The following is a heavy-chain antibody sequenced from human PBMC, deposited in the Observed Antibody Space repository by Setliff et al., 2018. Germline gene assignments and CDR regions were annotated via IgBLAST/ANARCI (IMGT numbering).Heavy chain of an antibody. J-gene: IGHJ5*02. Sequence: PGGSLRLSCVASGFTFSNYAMAWVRQAPGKGLEWVSAISGSGDSTYYADSVKGRFTISRDNSKNTLYLQMNSLRAEGTAVYYCARVNAYNWFDPWGQGTLVTVSS. V-gene: IGHV3-23*01. CDR2: ISGSGDST. CDR1: GFTFSNYA. D-gene: IGHD3-16*01. CDR3: ARVNAYNWFDP.